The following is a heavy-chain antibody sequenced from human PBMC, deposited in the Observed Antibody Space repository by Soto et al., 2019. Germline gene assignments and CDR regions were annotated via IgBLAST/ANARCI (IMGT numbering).Heavy chain of an antibody. V-gene: IGHV4-31*03. CDR1: GGSIGSGGDY. CDR2: IYYSGST. Sequence: SETLSLTCTVSGGSIGSGGDYWSWIRQHPGKGLEWIGYIYYSGSTYYNPSLKSRVTISVDTSKNQFSLKLSSVTAADTAVYYCARRYGGNLDYWGQGTLVTVS. CDR3: ARRYGGNLDY. D-gene: IGHD2-15*01. J-gene: IGHJ4*02.